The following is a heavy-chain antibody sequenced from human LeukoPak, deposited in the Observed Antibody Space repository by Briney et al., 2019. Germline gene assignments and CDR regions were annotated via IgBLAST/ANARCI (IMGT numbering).Heavy chain of an antibody. V-gene: IGHV4-59*11. J-gene: IGHJ4*02. CDR3: AREKTIAAREVDY. Sequence: SETLSLTCTVSGGSISSHYWSWIRQPPGKGLEWIGYIYYSGSTNYNPSPKSRVTISVDTSKNQFSLKLSSVTAADTAVYYCAREKTIAAREVDYWGQGTLVTVSS. CDR1: GGSISSHY. CDR2: IYYSGST. D-gene: IGHD6-6*01.